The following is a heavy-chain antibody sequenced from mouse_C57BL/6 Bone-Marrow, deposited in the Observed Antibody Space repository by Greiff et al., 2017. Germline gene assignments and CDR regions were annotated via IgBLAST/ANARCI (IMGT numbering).Heavy chain of an antibody. CDR1: GFTFSSYG. D-gene: IGHD1-1*01. J-gene: IGHJ3*01. CDR3: ARQRLRAWFAY. CDR2: ISSGGSYT. V-gene: IGHV5-6*01. Sequence: EVQGVESGGDLVKPGGSLKLSCAASGFTFSSYGMSWVRQTPDKRLEWVATISSGGSYTYYPDSVKGRFTISRDNAKNTPYLQMSSLKSEDTAMYDCARQRLRAWFAYWGQGTLVTVSA.